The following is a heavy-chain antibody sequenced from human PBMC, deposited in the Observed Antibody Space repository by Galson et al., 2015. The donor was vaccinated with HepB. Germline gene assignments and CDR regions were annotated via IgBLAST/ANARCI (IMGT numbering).Heavy chain of an antibody. D-gene: IGHD1-26*01. CDR3: ARDRIVGATGGYFDY. J-gene: IGHJ4*02. V-gene: IGHV3-30-3*01. Sequence: SLRLSCAASGFTFSSYAMHWVRQAPGKGLEWVAVISYDGSNKYYADSVKGRFTISRDNSKNTLYLQMNSLRAEDTAVYYCARDRIVGATGGYFDYWGQGTLVTVSS. CDR2: ISYDGSNK. CDR1: GFTFSSYA.